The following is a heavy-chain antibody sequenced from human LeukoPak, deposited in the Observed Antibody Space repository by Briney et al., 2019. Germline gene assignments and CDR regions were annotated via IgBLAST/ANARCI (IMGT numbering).Heavy chain of an antibody. Sequence: SETLSLTCAVYDGSFSGYYWSWIRQPPGKGLEWIGEINHSGSTNYNPSLKSRVTISVDTSKDQFSLKLSSVTAADTAVYYCARVKGPRYCSGGSCYSSKPIDYWGQGTLVTVSS. D-gene: IGHD2-15*01. CDR2: INHSGST. V-gene: IGHV4-34*01. J-gene: IGHJ4*02. CDR1: DGSFSGYY. CDR3: ARVKGPRYCSGGSCYSSKPIDY.